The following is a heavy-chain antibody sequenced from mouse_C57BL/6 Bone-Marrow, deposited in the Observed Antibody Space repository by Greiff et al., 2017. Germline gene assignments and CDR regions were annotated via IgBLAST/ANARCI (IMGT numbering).Heavy chain of an antibody. V-gene: IGHV1-64*01. Sequence: VQLQQPGAELVKPGASVKLSCKASGYTFTSYWMHWVKQRPGQGLEWIGMFHPNSGSTNYNEKFKSKATLTVDKSSSTAYMQLSSLTSEDSAVYYCASRLLRYYYAMDYWGQGTSVTVSS. J-gene: IGHJ4*01. CDR3: ASRLLRYYYAMDY. CDR2: FHPNSGST. CDR1: GYTFTSYW. D-gene: IGHD1-1*01.